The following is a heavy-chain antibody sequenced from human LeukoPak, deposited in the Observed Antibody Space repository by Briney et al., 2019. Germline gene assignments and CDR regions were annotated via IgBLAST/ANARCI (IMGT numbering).Heavy chain of an antibody. V-gene: IGHV3-66*01. CDR2: IYSGGST. CDR1: GFTVSSNY. CDR3: ARLTTVTKDY. D-gene: IGHD4-17*01. J-gene: IGHJ4*02. Sequence: RPGGSLRPSCAASGFTVSSNYMNWVRQAPGKGLEWVSVIYSGGSTSYADSVKGRFTVSRDNSKNTLYLQMNSLRADDTAVYYCARLTTVTKDYWGQGTLVTVSS.